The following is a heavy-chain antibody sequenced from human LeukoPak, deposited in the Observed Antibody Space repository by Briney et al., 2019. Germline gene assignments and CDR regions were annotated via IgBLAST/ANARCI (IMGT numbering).Heavy chain of an antibody. CDR3: AKEGTIAAAGTYNWFDP. V-gene: IGHV3-30*18. CDR2: ISYDGSNK. J-gene: IGHJ5*02. CDR1: GFTFSSYG. D-gene: IGHD6-13*01. Sequence: PGRSLRLSCAASGFTFSSYGMHWVRQAPGKGLEWVAVISYDGSNKYYADSVKGRFTISRDNSKNTLYLQMNSLRAEDTAVYYCAKEGTIAAAGTYNWFDPWGQGTLVTVSS.